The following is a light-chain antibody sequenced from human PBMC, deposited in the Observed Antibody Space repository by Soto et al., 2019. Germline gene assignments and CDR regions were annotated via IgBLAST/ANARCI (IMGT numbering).Light chain of an antibody. CDR3: QQYYSTPT. J-gene: IGKJ1*01. CDR2: WAS. Sequence: DIVMTQSPDSLAVSLGERATINCKSSQSVLYSSNNKNYLAWYQQKPGQPPKLLIYWASTRESGVPDRFSGSGSGTDFTLTISSLQAKDVAVYYCQQYYSTPTFGQGTKVEIK. CDR1: QSVLYSSNNKNY. V-gene: IGKV4-1*01.